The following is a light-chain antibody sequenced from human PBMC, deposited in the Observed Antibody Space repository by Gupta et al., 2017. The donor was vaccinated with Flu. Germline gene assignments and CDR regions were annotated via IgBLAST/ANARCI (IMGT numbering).Light chain of an antibody. V-gene: IGKV3-15*01. CDR2: GAS. CDR1: QSGGSS. CDR3: KQYQWGPRT. Sequence: QATRAVSPGERATISCRASQSGGSSLSGYQQTPGKAHRRRSAGASTRATGIPDRVSAWGSGTDGTLKISRLQSEDVAGEYGKQYQWGPRTFGQGTKVEIK. J-gene: IGKJ1*01.